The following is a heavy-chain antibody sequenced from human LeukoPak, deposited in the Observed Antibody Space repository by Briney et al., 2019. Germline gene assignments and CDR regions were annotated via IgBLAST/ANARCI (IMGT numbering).Heavy chain of an antibody. Sequence: SQTLSLTGVVSGDSVSSNGASWNWIRQSPSRGLEWLGRTYYRSQQWHSDYAPSVKGRITLNPDTSKNQFSLQLNSVTPEDTAVYYCGRETDFGVVTNWGQGTLVTVSS. D-gene: IGHD3-3*01. V-gene: IGHV6-1*01. J-gene: IGHJ4*02. CDR3: GRETDFGVVTN. CDR1: GDSVSSNGAS. CDR2: TYYRSQQWHS.